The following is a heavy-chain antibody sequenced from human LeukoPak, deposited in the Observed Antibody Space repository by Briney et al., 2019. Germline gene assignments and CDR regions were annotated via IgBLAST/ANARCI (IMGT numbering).Heavy chain of an antibody. CDR2: ISSSSSTI. D-gene: IGHD3-10*01. V-gene: IGHV3-48*04. CDR3: AKDGEYGSGSYYNPTSHFDY. J-gene: IGHJ4*02. CDR1: GFMFSAYS. Sequence: GGSLRLSCAASGFMFSAYSMNWVRQAPGKGLEWVSYISSSSSTIYYADSVKGRFAISRDNPKKSLYLQMKGLRAEDTAVYYCAKDGEYGSGSYYNPTSHFDYWGQGTLVTVSS.